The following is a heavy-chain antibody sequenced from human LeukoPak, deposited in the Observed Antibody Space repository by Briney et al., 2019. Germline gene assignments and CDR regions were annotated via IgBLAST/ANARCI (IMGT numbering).Heavy chain of an antibody. J-gene: IGHJ3*01. Sequence: GGSLRLSCAASGFTVSSQYMPWVRQGPGKGLEWVALIYNDGGTHYTDSVKGRFTISRDTSRNTLFLQMNSLRVEDSAMYYCVKRLTLGDLSIKGAFALWGQGTLVTVAS. CDR1: GFTVSSQY. D-gene: IGHD3-16*02. CDR3: VKRLTLGDLSIKGAFAL. CDR2: IYNDGGT. V-gene: IGHV3-53*01.